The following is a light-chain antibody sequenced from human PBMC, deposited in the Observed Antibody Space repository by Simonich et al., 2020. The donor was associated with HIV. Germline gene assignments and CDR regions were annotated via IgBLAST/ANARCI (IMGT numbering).Light chain of an antibody. V-gene: IGKV1-39*01. Sequence: DIQMTQSPSSLAASVRDRVTIYCRASQKISNFLNWYQQKPGKAPKLLISVESSLQRGVPSRFSGSGSGTDFTLTISSLQPEDFATYYCQQSYSSPTFGGGTKVEIK. J-gene: IGKJ4*01. CDR2: VES. CDR3: QQSYSSPT. CDR1: QKISNF.